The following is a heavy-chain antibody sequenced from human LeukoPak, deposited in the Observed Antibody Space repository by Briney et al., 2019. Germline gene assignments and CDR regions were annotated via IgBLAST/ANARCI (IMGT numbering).Heavy chain of an antibody. CDR3: SSGPSGIAAAGAVADDFPMDV. D-gene: IGHD6-13*01. Sequence: GGSLRLSCAASGFTLSDHYMEWVRQAPGKGLEWVGRSRNKVNSYTTEYAASVKGRFTISRDDSKNLLYLQMDSVKSEDAAVYYCSSGPSGIAAAGAVADDFPMDVWGQGTTVTVSS. CDR1: GFTLSDHY. CDR2: SRNKVNSYTT. J-gene: IGHJ6*02. V-gene: IGHV3-72*01.